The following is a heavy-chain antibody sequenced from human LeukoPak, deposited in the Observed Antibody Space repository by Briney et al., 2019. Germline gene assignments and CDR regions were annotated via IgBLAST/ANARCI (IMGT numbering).Heavy chain of an antibody. CDR1: GGTFSSYA. V-gene: IGHV1-69*13. CDR3: ASSSGSYRVPGKFDY. J-gene: IGHJ4*02. CDR2: IIPIFGTA. Sequence: GASVKVSCKASGGTFSSYAISWVRQAPGQGLEWMGGIIPIFGTANHAQKFQGRVTITADESTSTAYMELSSLRTEDTAAYYCASSSGSYRVPGKFDYWGQGTLVTVSS. D-gene: IGHD1-26*01.